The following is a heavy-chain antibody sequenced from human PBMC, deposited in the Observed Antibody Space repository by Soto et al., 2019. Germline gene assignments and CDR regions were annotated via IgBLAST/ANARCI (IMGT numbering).Heavy chain of an antibody. D-gene: IGHD3-10*01. CDR2: IYPGDSDT. J-gene: IGHJ6*02. V-gene: IGHV5-51*01. CDR1: GYSFTSYW. Sequence: PGESLKISCKGSGYSFTSYWIGWVRQMPGKGLEWMGIIYPGDSDTRYSPSFQGQVTISADKSISTAYLQWSSLKASDTAMYYFARHELSPSRGPEFGGPCQFSQPYRDGMDIRCQGATVPISS. CDR3: ARHELSPSRGPEFGGPCQFSQPYRDGMDI.